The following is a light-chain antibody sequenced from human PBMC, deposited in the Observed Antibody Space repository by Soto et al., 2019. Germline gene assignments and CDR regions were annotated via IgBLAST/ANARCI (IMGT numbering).Light chain of an antibody. CDR1: QVISTS. J-gene: IGKJ5*01. CDR3: QQLFDATIT. Sequence: DIQLTQSPSFLSPSIGESVTITCRASQVISTSLAWYQVKPGKAPKLLIYAASTLESGVPSRFSATVSGTEFSLTITSLQPEDSATYYFQQLFDATITFGQGTRLEIX. CDR2: AAS. V-gene: IGKV1-9*01.